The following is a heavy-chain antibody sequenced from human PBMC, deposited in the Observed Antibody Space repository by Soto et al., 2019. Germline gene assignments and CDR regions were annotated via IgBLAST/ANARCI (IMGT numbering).Heavy chain of an antibody. D-gene: IGHD3-22*01. CDR1: GYTFTSYG. Sequence: ASVKVSCKASGYTFTSYGISWVRQAPGQGLEWMGGIIPMFGTANYAQKFQGRVTITADESTSTAYMELSSLRSEDTAVYYCARSRANYYDSSGYPTPISFDIWGQGTMVT. CDR2: IIPMFGTA. J-gene: IGHJ3*02. V-gene: IGHV1-69*13. CDR3: ARSRANYYDSSGYPTPISFDI.